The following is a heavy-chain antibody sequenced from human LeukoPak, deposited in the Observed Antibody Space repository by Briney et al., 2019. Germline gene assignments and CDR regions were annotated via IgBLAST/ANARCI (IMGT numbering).Heavy chain of an antibody. J-gene: IGHJ5*02. CDR1: GYTFTSYG. Sequence: ASVKVSCKASGYTFTSYGTSWVRQAPGQGLEWMGWISGYNGNPNYAQKLQGGVTMTTDTSTSTAYMELRSLRADDTAVCYCGRSYSSSHPDWFDPWGQGTLVTVSS. V-gene: IGHV1-18*01. CDR2: ISGYNGNP. D-gene: IGHD6-6*01. CDR3: GRSYSSSHPDWFDP.